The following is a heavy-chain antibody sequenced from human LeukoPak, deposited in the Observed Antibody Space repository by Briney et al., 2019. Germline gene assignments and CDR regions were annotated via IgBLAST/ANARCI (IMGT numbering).Heavy chain of an antibody. Sequence: SETLSLTCAVYGEFFRRYYWSRIRQHPGKGLEWIGEINHIVSTNYNPSLKSRVTISVDTSKNQCSLKLSSVTAADTAVYYCASEGREYNEWGQGTLVTVSS. CDR3: ASEGREYNE. CDR2: INHIVST. D-gene: IGHD2/OR15-2a*01. V-gene: IGHV4-34*01. CDR1: GEFFRRYY. J-gene: IGHJ4*02.